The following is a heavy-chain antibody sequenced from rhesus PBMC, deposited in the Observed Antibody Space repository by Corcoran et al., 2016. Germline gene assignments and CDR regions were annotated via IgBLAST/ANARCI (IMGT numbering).Heavy chain of an antibody. D-gene: IGHD3-3*01. V-gene: IGHV7-114*01. CDR2: INTDTGNP. CDR3: ARGAPGRRNFVGYYFDY. J-gene: IGHJ4*01. Sequence: QVQLVQSGAEVKQPGASVKVSCKASGYTFTSYGMNWVRQAHGQRLEWMGWINTDTGNPTYAQGFKERFTFSMDPSISTAELKISSLKAEDTAVYYCARGAPGRRNFVGYYFDYWGQGVLVTVSS. CDR1: GYTFTSYG.